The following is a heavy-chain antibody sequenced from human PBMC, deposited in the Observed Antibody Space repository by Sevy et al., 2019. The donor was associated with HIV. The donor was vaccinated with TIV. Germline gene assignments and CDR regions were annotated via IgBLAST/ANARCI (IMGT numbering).Heavy chain of an antibody. J-gene: IGHJ5*02. CDR3: ARAEYGHSRGWYSWLDA. D-gene: IGHD6-19*01. CDR2: IYYRGNT. CDR1: TGYINNYY. Sequence: ETLSLTCTVSTGYINNYYWTWVRQSPGKGLEWIGYIYYRGNTKYNPSLESRVSMSIDTNKEQFSLTLTSVTGADSAIYYCARAEYGHSRGWYSWLDAWGQGILVTVSS. V-gene: IGHV4-59*01.